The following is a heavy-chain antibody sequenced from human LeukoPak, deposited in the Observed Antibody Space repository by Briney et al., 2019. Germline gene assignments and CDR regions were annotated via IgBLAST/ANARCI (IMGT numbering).Heavy chain of an antibody. V-gene: IGHV3-30-3*01. D-gene: IGHD3-9*01. Sequence: PGGSLRLSCAASGFTFSSYWMSWVRQAPGKGLEWVAVISYDGSNKYYADSVKGRFTISRDNSKNTLYLQMNSLRAEDTAVYYCARDPRNYDILTGYYPWGQGTLVTVSS. CDR3: ARDPRNYDILTGYYP. J-gene: IGHJ5*02. CDR1: GFTFSSYW. CDR2: ISYDGSNK.